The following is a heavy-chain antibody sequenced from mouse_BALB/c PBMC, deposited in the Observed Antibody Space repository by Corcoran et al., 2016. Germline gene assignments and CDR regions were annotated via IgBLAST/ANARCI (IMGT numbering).Heavy chain of an antibody. CDR1: GYSFTSYY. V-gene: IGHV1-66*01. D-gene: IGHD2-1*01. Sequence: QVQLQQSGPELVKPGASVKISCKASGYSFTSYYIHWVKQRPGQGLEWIGWIFPGSGNTKYNEKFKGKATLTADTSSSTAYMQLSSLTSEDSAVYFCARAIYYGNLYFDYWGQGTTLTVSS. CDR3: ARAIYYGNLYFDY. CDR2: IFPGSGNT. J-gene: IGHJ2*01.